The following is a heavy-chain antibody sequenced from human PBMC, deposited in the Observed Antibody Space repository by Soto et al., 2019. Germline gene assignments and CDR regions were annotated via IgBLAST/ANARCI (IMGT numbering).Heavy chain of an antibody. Sequence: ASVKVSCKASGYTFTDYYMHWVRQAPGQGLEWMGWINPNSGGTNYAQKFQGWVIMTRDTSISTAYMELSRLRSDDTAVYYCARDLLTFGSADPSIVSGMDVWGRGTTVTVSS. CDR3: ARDLLTFGSADPSIVSGMDV. V-gene: IGHV1-2*04. J-gene: IGHJ6*02. D-gene: IGHD3-3*01. CDR1: GYTFTDYY. CDR2: INPNSGGT.